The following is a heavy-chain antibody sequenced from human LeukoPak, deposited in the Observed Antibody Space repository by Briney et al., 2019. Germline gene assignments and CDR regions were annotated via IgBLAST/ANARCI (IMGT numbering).Heavy chain of an antibody. J-gene: IGHJ4*02. Sequence: GGSHRLSYAAAAFILSNAWMTWVRQAPGKGLEWVGRIISNTDGGTTDYATPVKGRFTISRDDSKNMLYLQMDSLKTEDTAVYYCTTAERDRHDKQWELSYYFDSWGQGTLVTVSP. CDR2: IISNTDGGTT. D-gene: IGHD1-26*01. CDR1: AFILSNAW. V-gene: IGHV3-15*01. CDR3: TTAERDRHDKQWELSYYFDS.